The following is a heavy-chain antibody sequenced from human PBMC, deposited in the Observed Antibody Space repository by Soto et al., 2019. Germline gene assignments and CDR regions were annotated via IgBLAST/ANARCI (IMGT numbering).Heavy chain of an antibody. J-gene: IGHJ3*01. V-gene: IGHV3-23*01. D-gene: IGHD6-19*01. CDR1: GFTFSRYA. CDR2: IDDTGDNT. Sequence: EVQLLESGGGLVQPGGSLTLSCAASGFTFSRYAMSWLRQAPGKGLEWVSAIDDTGDNTHYADSVKGRFTFSRDNSKNPLYLQMNSLRAEDTALYYCAKQVTGWFNDAFDVWGQGTMVTVSS. CDR3: AKQVTGWFNDAFDV.